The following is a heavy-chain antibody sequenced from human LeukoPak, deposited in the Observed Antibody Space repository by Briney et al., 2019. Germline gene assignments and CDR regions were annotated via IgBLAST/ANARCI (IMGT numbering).Heavy chain of an antibody. D-gene: IGHD1-26*01. CDR1: GGSFSGYY. Sequence: PSETLSLTCAVYGGSFSGYYWSWIRQPAGKGLEWIGRIYTSGSTNYNPSLRSRVTMSVDTSKNHFSLKLTSVTAADTAVYYCARARGRSYYGDYFDYWGQGTLVTVSS. J-gene: IGHJ4*02. CDR2: IYTSGST. CDR3: ARARGRSYYGDYFDY. V-gene: IGHV4-59*10.